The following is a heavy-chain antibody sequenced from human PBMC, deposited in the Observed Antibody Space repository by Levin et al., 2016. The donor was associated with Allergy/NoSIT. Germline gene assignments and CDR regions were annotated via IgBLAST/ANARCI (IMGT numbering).Heavy chain of an antibody. Sequence: GALRLSCAASGFTFSSYWMSWVRQAPGKGLEWVANIKQDGSEKYYVDSVKGRFTISRDNAKNSLYLQMNSLRAEDTAVYYCAREWVYYYDSSGYQRGLYYYYYYGMDVWGQGTTVTVSS. CDR2: IKQDGSEK. CDR1: GFTFSSYW. J-gene: IGHJ6*02. CDR3: AREWVYYYDSSGYQRGLYYYYYYGMDV. V-gene: IGHV3-7*01. D-gene: IGHD3-22*01.